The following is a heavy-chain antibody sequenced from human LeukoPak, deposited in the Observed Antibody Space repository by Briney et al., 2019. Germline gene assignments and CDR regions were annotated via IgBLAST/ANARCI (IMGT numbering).Heavy chain of an antibody. CDR3: ARGLRYSSGWYGY. CDR1: GGSFSGYS. D-gene: IGHD6-19*01. J-gene: IGHJ4*02. Sequence: SGTLCLSCAVYGGSFSGYSWSWIRQPPGKGLEWVGEICNSGSTNYNTSLKSRVTISVDTSKNQFSLKLSSMTAADTAVYYCARGLRYSSGWYGYWGQGTRVTVSS. V-gene: IGHV4-34*01. CDR2: ICNSGST.